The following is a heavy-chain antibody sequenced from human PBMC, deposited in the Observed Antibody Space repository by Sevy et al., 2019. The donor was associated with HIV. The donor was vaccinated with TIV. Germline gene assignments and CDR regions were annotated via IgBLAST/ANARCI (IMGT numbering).Heavy chain of an antibody. D-gene: IGHD2-21*01. CDR3: ASVMRRILWWSLDS. V-gene: IGHV3-72*01. J-gene: IGHJ4*02. Sequence: GGSLRLSCAASGFTFSDYYMDWVRHAPGKGLEWVGRIRNNANSYTTDFAASVKGRFTILRDDSKNSLYLQMHSLKTDDTAKYYCASVMRRILWWSLDSWGQGTLVTVSS. CDR2: IRNNANSYTT. CDR1: GFTFSDYY.